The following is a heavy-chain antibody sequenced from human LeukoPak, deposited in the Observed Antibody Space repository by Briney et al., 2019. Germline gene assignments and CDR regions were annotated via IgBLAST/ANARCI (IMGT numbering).Heavy chain of an antibody. V-gene: IGHV3-23*01. J-gene: IGHJ1*01. CDR1: GFTFISYA. Sequence: GGSLRLSCAASGFTFISYAMSWVRQAPGKGLEWVSAISGSGGSIYYADSVKGRFIVSRDNSKNTLYLQMNTLRAEDTAVYYCAKDEDARPMYFQDWGQGTLVTVSS. CDR3: AKDEDARPMYFQD. CDR2: ISGSGGSI. D-gene: IGHD3-10*02.